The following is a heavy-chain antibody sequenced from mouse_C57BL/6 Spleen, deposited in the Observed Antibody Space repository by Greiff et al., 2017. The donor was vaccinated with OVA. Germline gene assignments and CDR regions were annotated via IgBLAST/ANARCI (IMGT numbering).Heavy chain of an antibody. Sequence: EVQRVESGGGLVKPGGSLKLSCAASGFTFSSYTMSWVRQTPEKRLEWVATISGGGGNTYYPDSVKGRFTISRDNAKNTLYLQMSSLRSEDTALYDCARHVLLRFYWYFDVWGTGTTVTVSS. CDR2: ISGGGGNT. J-gene: IGHJ1*03. D-gene: IGHD1-1*01. V-gene: IGHV5-9*01. CDR3: ARHVLLRFYWYFDV. CDR1: GFTFSSYT.